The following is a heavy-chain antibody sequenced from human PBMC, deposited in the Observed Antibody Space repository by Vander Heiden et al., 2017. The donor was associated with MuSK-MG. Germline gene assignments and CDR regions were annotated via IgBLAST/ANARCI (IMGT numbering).Heavy chain of an antibody. CDR2: IYYSGST. Sequence: QVQLQESGPGLVKPSATRSLTCTVSGSSISSYCWSWIRQPPGKGLEWIGYIYYSGSTNYTPSLKSRVTIAVDTSKNQFSLKLSSVTAADTAVYYCARERGSYCSGGSCYYDRWGQGTLVTVSS. CDR1: GSSISSYC. J-gene: IGHJ5*02. D-gene: IGHD2-15*01. CDR3: ARERGSYCSGGSCYYDR. V-gene: IGHV4-59*01.